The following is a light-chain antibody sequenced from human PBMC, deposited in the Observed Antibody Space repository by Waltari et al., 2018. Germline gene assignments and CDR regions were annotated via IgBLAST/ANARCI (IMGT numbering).Light chain of an antibody. Sequence: DIQMTQSPSSLSASEGDSFTITCRASQTISNYLNWYQQKPGKAPKLLIYAASSLQVGVPSRFSGSGSGTDFKLTISSLQPEDFATYYCQQSYISPRTFGGGTKVEI. J-gene: IGKJ4*01. CDR3: QQSYISPRT. CDR1: QTISNY. V-gene: IGKV1-39*01. CDR2: AAS.